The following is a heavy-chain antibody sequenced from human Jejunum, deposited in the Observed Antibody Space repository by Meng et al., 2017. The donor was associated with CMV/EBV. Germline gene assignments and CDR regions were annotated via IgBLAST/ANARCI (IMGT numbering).Heavy chain of an antibody. Sequence: GFTFRGDVMHWFRQAPGKGLMLVSRINGDGTSSGYADSVKGRFTISRDNANNMLYLQLDSLRAEDTAVYYCVTNVYCSGGGCRNYWGQGTLVTVSS. D-gene: IGHD2-15*01. V-gene: IGHV3-74*01. CDR1: GFTFRGDV. CDR3: VTNVYCSGGGCRNY. J-gene: IGHJ4*02. CDR2: INGDGTSS.